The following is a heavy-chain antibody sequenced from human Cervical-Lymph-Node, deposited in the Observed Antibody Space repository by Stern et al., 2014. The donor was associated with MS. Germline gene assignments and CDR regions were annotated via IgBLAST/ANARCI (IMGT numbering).Heavy chain of an antibody. CDR3: ARGVMGGNYYYYYGMDV. V-gene: IGHV1-18*01. J-gene: IGHJ6*02. Sequence: MQLVQSGAEVKKPGASVKVSCKASGYSFTYYGINWVRQAPGQGLEWMGWVSGDSGNTNAAQKFQGRVTMTTDTSTSTAHMELRSLRSDDTAVYYCARGVMGGNYYYYYGMDVWGQGTTVTVSS. D-gene: IGHD2-8*01. CDR2: VSGDSGNT. CDR1: GYSFTYYG.